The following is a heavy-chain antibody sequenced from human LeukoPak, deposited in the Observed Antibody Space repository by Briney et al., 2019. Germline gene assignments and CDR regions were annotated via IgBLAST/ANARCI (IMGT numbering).Heavy chain of an antibody. CDR3: VRDPREPANDLDY. J-gene: IGHJ4*01. D-gene: IGHD1-1*01. Sequence: ASVKVSCKTSGYSFTGHYIHRVRQAPGQALQWLAYIDCGDGDTNYAQAFQGRVTVTRDKSINTAYLELSSLTFDDTAIYYCVRDPREPANDLDYWGRGTLVTVSS. CDR1: GYSFTGHY. CDR2: IDCGDGDT. V-gene: IGHV1-2*02.